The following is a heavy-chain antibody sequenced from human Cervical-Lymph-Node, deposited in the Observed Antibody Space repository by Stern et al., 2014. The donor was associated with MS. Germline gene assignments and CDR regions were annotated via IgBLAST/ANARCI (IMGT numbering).Heavy chain of an antibody. V-gene: IGHV3-9*01. J-gene: IGHJ1*01. Sequence: EVQLVESGGGLVQPGRSLRLSCAASGFSFDDYAMHWVRQVPGKGLEWVSGVSWNGATIGYADSVKGRFTVSRDNAKNSLFLQMKGLRSEDTALYYCIQERTAYSGGWHPFNWGQGTLVTVSS. D-gene: IGHD2-21*01. CDR1: GFSFDDYA. CDR2: VSWNGATI. CDR3: IQERTAYSGGWHPFN.